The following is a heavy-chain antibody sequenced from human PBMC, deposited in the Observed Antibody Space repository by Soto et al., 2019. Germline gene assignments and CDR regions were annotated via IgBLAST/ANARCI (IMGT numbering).Heavy chain of an antibody. J-gene: IGHJ4*02. Sequence: TSETLSLTCAVYGGSFSGYYWSWIRPPPGKGLEWIGEINHSGSTNYNPSLKSRVTISVDTSKNQFSLKLSSVTAADTAVYYCARDLGGYCSSTSCLPFDYWGQGTLVTVSS. CDR1: GGSFSGYY. CDR3: ARDLGGYCSSTSCLPFDY. CDR2: INHSGST. D-gene: IGHD2-2*01. V-gene: IGHV4-34*01.